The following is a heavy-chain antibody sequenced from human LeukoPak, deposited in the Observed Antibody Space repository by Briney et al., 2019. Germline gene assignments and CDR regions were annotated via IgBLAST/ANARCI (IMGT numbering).Heavy chain of an antibody. CDR3: ARYQTGTMFAV. D-gene: IGHD1/OR15-1a*01. J-gene: IGHJ4*02. Sequence: PSETLSLTCSVSGGSISSSYWSWIRQPAGKGLEWIGRIYTSGTFNYNPSLKSRVTMSVDTSKNQLSLKLYSVTAADTAIYYCARYQTGTMFAVWGQGTLVTISS. CDR1: GGSISSSY. V-gene: IGHV4-4*07. CDR2: IYTSGTF.